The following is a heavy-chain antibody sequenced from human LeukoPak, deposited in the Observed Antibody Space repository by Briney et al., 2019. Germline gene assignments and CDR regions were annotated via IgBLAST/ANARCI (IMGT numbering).Heavy chain of an antibody. V-gene: IGHV4-39*07. CDR2: IYYSGST. Sequence: SETLSLTCTVSGGSISSSSYYWGWIRQPPGRGLEWIGSIYYSGSTYYNPSLKSRVTISVDTSKNQFSLKLSSVTAADTAVYYCAREDAMRSDYWGQGTLVTVSS. CDR3: AREDAMRSDY. J-gene: IGHJ4*02. CDR1: GGSISSSSYY.